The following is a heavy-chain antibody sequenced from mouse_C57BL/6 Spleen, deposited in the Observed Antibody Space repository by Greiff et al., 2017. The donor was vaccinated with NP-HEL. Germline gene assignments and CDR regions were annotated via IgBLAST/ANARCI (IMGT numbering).Heavy chain of an antibody. CDR2: IDPENGDT. CDR3: TTFSYGNYDFDY. Sequence: VQLQQSGAELVRPGASVKLSCTASGFNIKDDYMLWVKQRPEQGLEWIGWIDPENGDTEYASKFQGKATITADTSSNTAYLQLSSLTSEDTAVYYCTTFSYGNYDFDYWGQGTTLTVSS. V-gene: IGHV14-4*01. J-gene: IGHJ2*01. D-gene: IGHD2-1*01. CDR1: GFNIKDDY.